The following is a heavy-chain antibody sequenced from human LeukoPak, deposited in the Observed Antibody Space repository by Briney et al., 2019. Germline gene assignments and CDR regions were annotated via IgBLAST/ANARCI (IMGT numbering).Heavy chain of an antibody. CDR3: ARDGGGSGLWYYDR. CDR2: IGGGGVTT. D-gene: IGHD1-26*01. CDR1: GFTFSSYS. J-gene: IGHJ2*01. V-gene: IGHV3-64*02. Sequence: PGGSLRLSCAASGFTFSSYSMHWVRQAPGKGPEFVSVIGGGGVTTFYADSVKDRFTISRHNSRNTLYLEMGSLRAEDMAVYYCARDGGGSGLWYYDRGGRGTLGTVS.